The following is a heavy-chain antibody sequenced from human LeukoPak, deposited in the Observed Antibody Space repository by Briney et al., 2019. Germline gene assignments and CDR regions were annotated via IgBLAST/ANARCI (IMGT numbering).Heavy chain of an antibody. CDR2: ISSISSYI. CDR3: ARDQITMLRGVTIKGYYYYYMDV. J-gene: IGHJ6*03. CDR1: KFTFSSYV. D-gene: IGHD3-10*01. Sequence: PGGSLRLSCGASKFTFSSYVMNWVRQAPGKGRGWVSSISSISSYIYYADSVKGRFTISRDNAKKSLYLRMNSLRAEDTAVYYCARDQITMLRGVTIKGYYYYYMDVWGKGTSVTVSS. V-gene: IGHV3-21*01.